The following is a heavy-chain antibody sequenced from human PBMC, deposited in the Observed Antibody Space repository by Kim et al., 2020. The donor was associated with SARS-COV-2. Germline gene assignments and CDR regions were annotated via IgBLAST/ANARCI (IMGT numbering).Heavy chain of an antibody. CDR3: ARVEGVVAHFDY. CDR2: IYYSGST. D-gene: IGHD2-15*01. Sequence: SETLSLTCTVSGGSISSGGYYWSWIRQHPGKGLEWIGYIYYSGSTYYNPSLKSRVTISVDTSKNQFSLKLSSVTAADTAVYYCARVEGVVAHFDYWGQGTLVTVSS. J-gene: IGHJ4*02. V-gene: IGHV4-31*03. CDR1: GGSISSGGYY.